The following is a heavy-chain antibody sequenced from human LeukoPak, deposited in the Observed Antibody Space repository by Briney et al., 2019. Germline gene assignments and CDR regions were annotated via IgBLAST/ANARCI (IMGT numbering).Heavy chain of an antibody. Sequence: SETLSLTCTVSGGSISSYYWSWIRQPPGKGLEWIGYIYYSGSTNYNPSLKSRVTISVDTSKNQFSLKLSSVTAADTAVYYCARPGGYSSGAGAFDIWGQGTVVTVSS. D-gene: IGHD6-19*01. V-gene: IGHV4-59*08. CDR3: ARPGGYSSGAGAFDI. CDR2: IYYSGST. J-gene: IGHJ3*02. CDR1: GGSISSYY.